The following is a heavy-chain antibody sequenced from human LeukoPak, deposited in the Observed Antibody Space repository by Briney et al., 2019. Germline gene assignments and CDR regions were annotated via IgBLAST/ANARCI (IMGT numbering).Heavy chain of an antibody. CDR3: AKDFSLGSHNWFDP. Sequence: PGGSLRLSCAASGFTFRSYAMSWVRQAPGKGLEWVSAISSTGGNTYYADSVKGRFTISRDNSKNTLYLQMNRLRADDTAVYYCAKDFSLGSHNWFDPWGQGTLVTVSS. V-gene: IGHV3-23*01. D-gene: IGHD3-10*01. J-gene: IGHJ5*02. CDR2: ISSTGGNT. CDR1: GFTFRSYA.